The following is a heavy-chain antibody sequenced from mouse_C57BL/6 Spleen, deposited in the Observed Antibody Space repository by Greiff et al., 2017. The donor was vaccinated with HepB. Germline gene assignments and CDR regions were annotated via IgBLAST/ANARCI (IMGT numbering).Heavy chain of an antibody. CDR1: GYTFTSYW. CDR2: IYPSDSET. V-gene: IGHV1-61*01. D-gene: IGHD2-3*01. CDR3: ARGGDGYFDY. J-gene: IGHJ2*01. Sequence: VQLQQSGAELVRPGSSVKLSCKASGYTFTSYWMDWVKQRPGQGLEWIGNIYPSDSETHYNQKFKDKATLTVDKSSSTAYMQLSSLTSEDSAVYYCARGGDGYFDYWGQGTTLTVSS.